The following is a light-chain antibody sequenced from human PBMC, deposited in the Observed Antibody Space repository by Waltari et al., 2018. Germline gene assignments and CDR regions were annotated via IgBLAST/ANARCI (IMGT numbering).Light chain of an antibody. CDR3: SSYISSSTLEL. V-gene: IGLV2-14*03. Sequence: QSALTQPASVSGSPGQSITLSCTGTSSDVGGYNSVSWYQQHPVKATKLMIFDVSNRPSGVSNRFSGSKSGNTASLTISGLQAEDEADYYCSSYISSSTLELFGGGTSLTVL. CDR1: SSDVGGYNS. J-gene: IGLJ2*01. CDR2: DVS.